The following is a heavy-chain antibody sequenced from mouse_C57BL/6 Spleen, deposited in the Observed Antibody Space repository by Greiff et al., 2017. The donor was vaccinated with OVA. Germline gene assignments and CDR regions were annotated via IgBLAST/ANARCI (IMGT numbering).Heavy chain of an antibody. CDR1: GYTFTDYN. CDR3: ARSDDDPFFDY. V-gene: IGHV1-22*01. J-gene: IGHJ2*01. CDR2: INPNNGGT. Sequence: VQLKESGPELVKPGASVTMSCKASGYTFTDYNMHWVKQSHGKSLEWIGYINPNNGGTSYNQKFKGKATLTVNKSSSTAYMELRSLTSEDSAVYYCARSDDDPFFDYWGQGTTLTVSS. D-gene: IGHD2-12*01.